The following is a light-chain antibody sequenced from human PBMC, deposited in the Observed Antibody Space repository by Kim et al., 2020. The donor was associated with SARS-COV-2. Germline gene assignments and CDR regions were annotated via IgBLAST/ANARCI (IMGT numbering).Light chain of an antibody. CDR1: QSISSW. Sequence: SASVGDRVTITCRASQSISSWLAWYQQKPGKAPKLLTHKASSLESGVPSRFSGSGSGTEFTLTISSLQPDDFATYYCQQYNSYWYSFGQGTKLEI. J-gene: IGKJ2*03. V-gene: IGKV1-5*03. CDR3: QQYNSYWYS. CDR2: KAS.